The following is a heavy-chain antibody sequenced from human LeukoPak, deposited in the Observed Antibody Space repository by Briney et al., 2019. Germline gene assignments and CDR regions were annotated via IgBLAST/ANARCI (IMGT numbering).Heavy chain of an antibody. Sequence: PSETLSLTCTVSGGSISSYYWSWIRQPPGKGLGWIGYIYYSGSTNYNPSLKSRVTISVDTSKNQFSLKLSSVTAADTAVYYCARGVGRDGYNSGFDYWGQGTLVTVSS. V-gene: IGHV4-59*01. J-gene: IGHJ4*02. CDR3: ARGVGRDGYNSGFDY. CDR1: GGSISSYY. D-gene: IGHD5-24*01. CDR2: IYYSGST.